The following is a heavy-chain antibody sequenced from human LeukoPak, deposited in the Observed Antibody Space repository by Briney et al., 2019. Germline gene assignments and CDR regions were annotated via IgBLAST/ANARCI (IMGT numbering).Heavy chain of an antibody. CDR1: GGTYSSYE. CDR2: IIPMFGTA. V-gene: IGHV1-69*06. Sequence: SVKVSCKASGGTYSSYEISWVRQAPGQGLEWMGGIIPMFGTAKYAQKFQGRVTITADKSTSTAYMELSSLRSEDTAVYYCASGTTDIVVVPATLRNYYFDYWGQGTLVTVSS. CDR3: ASGTTDIVVVPATLRNYYFDY. J-gene: IGHJ4*02. D-gene: IGHD2-2*01.